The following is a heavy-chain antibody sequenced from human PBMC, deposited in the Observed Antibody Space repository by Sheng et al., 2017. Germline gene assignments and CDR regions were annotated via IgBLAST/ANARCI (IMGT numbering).Heavy chain of an antibody. Sequence: QVQLQQWGAGLLKPSETLSLTCAVYGGSFSGYYWSWIRQPPGKGLEWIGEINHSGSTNYNPSLKSRVTISVDTSKNQFSLKLSSVTAADTAVYYCARVAGRGYYYYGMDVWGQGTTVTVSS. V-gene: IGHV4-34*01. J-gene: IGHJ6*02. CDR3: ARVAGRGYYYYGMDV. CDR1: GGSFSGYY. CDR2: INHSGST. D-gene: IGHD6-19*01.